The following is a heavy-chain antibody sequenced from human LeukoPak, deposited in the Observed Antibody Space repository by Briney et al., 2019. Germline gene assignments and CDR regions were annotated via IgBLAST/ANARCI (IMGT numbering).Heavy chain of an antibody. J-gene: IGHJ4*02. D-gene: IGHD7-27*01. CDR3: ASRKLGNDY. CDR1: GGSFSGYY. CDR2: IYYTGT. Sequence: SETLSLTCAVYGGSFSGYYWSWIRQSPGKGLEWIGYIYYTGTCYNPSLKSRVTISADTSKNQFSLKLISVTAADTAVYYCASRKLGNDYWGQGTLVTVSS. V-gene: IGHV4-59*01.